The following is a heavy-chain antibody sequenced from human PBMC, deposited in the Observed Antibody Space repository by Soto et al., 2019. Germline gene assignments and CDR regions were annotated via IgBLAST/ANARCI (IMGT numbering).Heavy chain of an antibody. CDR1: GYSFTSYW. CDR2: FYPADSDT. D-gene: IGHD2-2*01. J-gene: IGHJ4*02. V-gene: IGHV5-51*07. Sequence: HGESLKISCKSSGYSFTSYWIAWVHQMPGKGLECMGMFYPADSDTRYIPSFQGLVTISAHNSITTAYLQRCRLKATDTAMYYCGRGYCSTPYCYLGRLDYWGQGTLVTTSS. CDR3: GRGYCSTPYCYLGRLDY.